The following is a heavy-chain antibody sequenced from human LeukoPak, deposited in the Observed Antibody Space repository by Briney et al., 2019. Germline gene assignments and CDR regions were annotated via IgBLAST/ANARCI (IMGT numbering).Heavy chain of an antibody. J-gene: IGHJ4*02. D-gene: IGHD3-16*02. CDR1: GYSFTSYW. V-gene: IGHV5-10-1*01. CDR3: ARRGDYVWGSYRMYYFDY. CDR2: IDPSDSYT. Sequence: GESLKISCKGSGYSFTSYWISWVRQMPGKGLERMGRIDPSDSYTNHSPSFQGHVTISADKSISTAYLQWSSLKASDTAMYYCARRGDYVWGSYRMYYFDYWGQGTLVTVSS.